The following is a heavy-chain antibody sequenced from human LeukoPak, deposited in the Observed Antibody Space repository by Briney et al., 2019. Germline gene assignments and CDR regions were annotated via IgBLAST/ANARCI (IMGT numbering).Heavy chain of an antibody. Sequence: GGSLRLSCAASGFTFSSFGMNWVRQAPGKGLEWVSSISTSSSYIYYADSLKGRFTISRDNAKNSLYLQMNSLRAEDTAVYYCARRETSGWYVDSWGQGTLVTVSS. CDR2: ISTSSSYI. CDR3: ARRETSGWYVDS. J-gene: IGHJ4*02. V-gene: IGHV3-21*01. D-gene: IGHD6-19*01. CDR1: GFTFSSFG.